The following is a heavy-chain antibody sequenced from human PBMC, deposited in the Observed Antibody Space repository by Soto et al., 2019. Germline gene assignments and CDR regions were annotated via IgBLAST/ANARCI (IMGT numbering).Heavy chain of an antibody. J-gene: IGHJ3*02. CDR1: GFTFSSYG. Sequence: GGSLRLSCAASGFTFSSYGMHWVCQAPGKGLEWVAVISYDGSNKYYADSVKGRFTISRDNSKNTLYLQMNSLRAEDTAVYYCAKDGERYCSSTSCSTDDAFDIWGQGTMVTVSS. V-gene: IGHV3-30*18. D-gene: IGHD2-2*01. CDR3: AKDGERYCSSTSCSTDDAFDI. CDR2: ISYDGSNK.